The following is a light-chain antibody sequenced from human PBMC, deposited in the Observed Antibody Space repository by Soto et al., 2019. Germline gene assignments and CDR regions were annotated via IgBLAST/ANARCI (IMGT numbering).Light chain of an antibody. CDR3: QQSYSTPMYT. V-gene: IGKV1-39*01. J-gene: IGKJ2*01. CDR1: QSITSY. Sequence: DIQMTQSPSSLSASVGDRVTITCRASQSITSYLNWYQQKPGKAPKLLIYSASSLQSGVPSRFSGSGSGRDFTLTISSLQPDDFATYYCQQSYSTPMYTFGPGTKLEIK. CDR2: SAS.